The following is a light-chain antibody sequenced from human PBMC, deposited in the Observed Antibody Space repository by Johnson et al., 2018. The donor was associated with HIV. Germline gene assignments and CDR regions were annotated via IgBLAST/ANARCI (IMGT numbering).Light chain of an antibody. CDR2: DNN. CDR3: ATWDRSLCAYV. V-gene: IGLV1-51*01. J-gene: IGLJ1*01. CDR1: SSNIGNNY. Sequence: HSVLTQPPSVSAAPGQKVTISCSGSSSNIGNNYVSWYQQLPGTAPKLLIYDNNKRPSGIPDRFSASKSGSSATLGITGLQTGDEADYYCATWDRSLCAYVFGPGTKVTIL.